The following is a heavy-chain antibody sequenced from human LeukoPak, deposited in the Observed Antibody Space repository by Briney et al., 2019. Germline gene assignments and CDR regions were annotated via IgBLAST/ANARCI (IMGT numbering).Heavy chain of an antibody. D-gene: IGHD3-3*01. V-gene: IGHV3-30-3*01. Sequence: GRSLRLSCAASGFTFNSYAMHWVRQAPGKGLEWMALISYDGVNKYYPDSVKGRFTISRDDSKNTLYLQMNCLRAEDTAVYYCAKDRHYDFWSGYYKKDYYYGMDVWGQGTTVTVSS. CDR2: ISYDGVNK. CDR1: GFTFNSYA. CDR3: AKDRHYDFWSGYYKKDYYYGMDV. J-gene: IGHJ6*02.